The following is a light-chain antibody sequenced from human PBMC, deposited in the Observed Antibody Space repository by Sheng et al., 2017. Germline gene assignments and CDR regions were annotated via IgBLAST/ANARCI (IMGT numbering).Light chain of an antibody. CDR2: QDS. Sequence: SYELTQPPSVSVSPGQTASITCSGDKLGDKYACWYQQKPGQSPVLVIYQDSKRPSGIPERFSGSKSGNTATLSISGTQAIDEADYYCQAWDRSAGGVGVFGTGTKVTVL. V-gene: IGLV3-1*01. J-gene: IGLJ1*01. CDR1: KLGDKY. CDR3: QAWDRSAGGVGV.